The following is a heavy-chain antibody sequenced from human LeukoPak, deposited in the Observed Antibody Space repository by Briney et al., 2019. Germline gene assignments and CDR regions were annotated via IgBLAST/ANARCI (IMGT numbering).Heavy chain of an antibody. CDR1: GGSISSYY. Sequence: SETLSLTCTVSGGSISSYYWSWIRQPPGKGLEWIGYIYYSGSTNYNPSLKSRVTISVDTSKNQFSLKLSSVIAADTAVYYCARTTDGYCSSASCFGFSYSYYMDVWGKGTTVTISS. CDR3: ARTTDGYCSSASCFGFSYSYYMDV. V-gene: IGHV4-59*01. CDR2: IYYSGST. D-gene: IGHD2-2*01. J-gene: IGHJ6*03.